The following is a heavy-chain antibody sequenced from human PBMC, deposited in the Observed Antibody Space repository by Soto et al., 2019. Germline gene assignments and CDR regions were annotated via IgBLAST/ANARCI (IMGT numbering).Heavy chain of an antibody. Sequence: GGSLRLSCAASGFTFSTFVMTWVRQVPGEGLEWVSSITGSGKSAYYADSVKGRVTISRDNSKNTLYLQISSLGVDDTAVYHCAGHRGQNYYTMDVWGQGTTVTVAS. CDR2: ITGSGKSA. J-gene: IGHJ6*02. V-gene: IGHV3-23*01. CDR1: GFTFSTFV. CDR3: AGHRGQNYYTMDV.